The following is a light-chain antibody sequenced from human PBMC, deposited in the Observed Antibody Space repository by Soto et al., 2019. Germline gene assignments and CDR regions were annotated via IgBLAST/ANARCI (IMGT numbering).Light chain of an antibody. Sequence: QSALTQPASVSGSPGQSITISCTGTSSDVGDYKYVSWYQQHPGKAPKLIIYEVSNRPSGVSNRFSGSKSGNTASLTISGLQPEDEADYYCSSYTISSTLHVFGPGTKLTVL. CDR3: SSYTISSTLHV. CDR2: EVS. CDR1: SSDVGDYKY. J-gene: IGLJ1*01. V-gene: IGLV2-14*01.